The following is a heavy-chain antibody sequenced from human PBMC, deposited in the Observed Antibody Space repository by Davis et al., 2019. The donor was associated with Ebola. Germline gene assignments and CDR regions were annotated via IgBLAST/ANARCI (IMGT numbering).Heavy chain of an antibody. J-gene: IGHJ4*02. D-gene: IGHD6-19*01. CDR2: MNPNSGNT. CDR1: GYTFTSYD. CDR3: ARDSRQWLDNDY. Sequence: AASVKVSCKASGYTFTSYDINWVRQATGQGLEWMGWMNPNSGNTGYAQKFQGRVTMTRNTSISTAYMELRSLRSDDTAVYYCARDSRQWLDNDYWGQGTLVTVSS. V-gene: IGHV1-8*01.